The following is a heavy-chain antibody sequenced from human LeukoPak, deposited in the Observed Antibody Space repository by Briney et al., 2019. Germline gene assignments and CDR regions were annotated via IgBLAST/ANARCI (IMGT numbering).Heavy chain of an antibody. CDR2: ISGGGGST. CDR1: GFTFSSYA. Sequence: GGSLRLSCAASGFTFSSYAMSWVRQAPGKGLAWVSAISGGGGSTYYADSVKGRFTISRDNSKNTLYLQMNSLRAEDTAVYYCAHGDCDSTSCYYVYWGQETLVTVSS. CDR3: AHGDCDSTSCYYVY. J-gene: IGHJ4*02. D-gene: IGHD2-2*01. V-gene: IGHV3-23*01.